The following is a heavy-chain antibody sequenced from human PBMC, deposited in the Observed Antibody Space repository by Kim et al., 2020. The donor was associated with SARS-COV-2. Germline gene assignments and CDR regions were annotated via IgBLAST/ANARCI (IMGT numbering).Heavy chain of an antibody. D-gene: IGHD2-15*01. CDR3: ARGRMVAATPFDY. Sequence: SETLSLTCAVSSDSISSSNWWTWVRQPPGKGLEWIGEIYHSGSTNYKPSLKSRVTVSVDKSKNQFSLKLSSVTAADTAVYYCARGRMVAATPFDYWGQGTLVTVSS. CDR1: SDSISSSNW. J-gene: IGHJ4*02. CDR2: IYHSGST. V-gene: IGHV4-4*02.